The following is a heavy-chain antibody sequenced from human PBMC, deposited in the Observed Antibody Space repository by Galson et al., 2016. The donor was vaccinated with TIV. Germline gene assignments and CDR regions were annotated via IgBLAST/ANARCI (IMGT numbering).Heavy chain of an antibody. CDR1: GYSFTGYF. CDR3: ARSDSYYKYALDV. Sequence: SVKVSCKASGYSFTGYFMHWVRQAPGQGLEWMGWINPKTGATTYVQEFQGRITMTRDTSARTVYMDLNRLQSDDTAVYYCARSDSYYKYALDVWGQGTTVTVSS. CDR2: INPKTGAT. J-gene: IGHJ3*01. D-gene: IGHD3-10*01. V-gene: IGHV1-2*02.